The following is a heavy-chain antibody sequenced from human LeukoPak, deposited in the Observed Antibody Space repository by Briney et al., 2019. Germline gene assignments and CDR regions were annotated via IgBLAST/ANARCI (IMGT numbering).Heavy chain of an antibody. Sequence: GESLRISCKGSGYIFSNYWISWVRQVPGQGLEWMGRIDPSDSYTNYGPSFQGHVTISADKSISTAYLQWSSLKASDTAMYYCASGTRYCTSTSCQGGYYFGNWGQGTLVTVSS. CDR3: ASGTRYCTSTSCQGGYYFGN. CDR2: IDPSDSYT. D-gene: IGHD2-2*01. J-gene: IGHJ4*02. V-gene: IGHV5-10-1*01. CDR1: GYIFSNYW.